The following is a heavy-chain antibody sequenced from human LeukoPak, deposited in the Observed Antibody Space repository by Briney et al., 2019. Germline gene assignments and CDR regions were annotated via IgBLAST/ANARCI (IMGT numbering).Heavy chain of an antibody. CDR3: ARDEIQWLAFDY. CDR1: GYTFTGYY. V-gene: IGHV1-2*02. Sequence: ASVKVSCTASGYTFTGYYLHWVRQAPGQGPEWMGWINPNSGGTNYAQRFQGRVTMTRDTSINTAYMELSSLISDDTAVYYCARDEIQWLAFDYWGQGTLVTVSS. D-gene: IGHD6-19*01. CDR2: INPNSGGT. J-gene: IGHJ4*02.